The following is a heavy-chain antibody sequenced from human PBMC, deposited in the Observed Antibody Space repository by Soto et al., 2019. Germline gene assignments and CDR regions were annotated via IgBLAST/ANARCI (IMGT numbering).Heavy chain of an antibody. CDR1: GFTFTNYW. CDR2: IKQDGSEK. J-gene: IGHJ2*01. D-gene: IGHD3-3*01. CDR3: ARDMGVFWSGYPRELLAFSARRSSDL. Sequence: GGSLRISCAASGFTFTNYWMSWVRQAPGKGLEWVANIKQDGSEKYYADSAKGRFIISRDNAKTSLYLQMNSLRAEDTAVYYCARDMGVFWSGYPRELLAFSARRSSDL. V-gene: IGHV3-7*01.